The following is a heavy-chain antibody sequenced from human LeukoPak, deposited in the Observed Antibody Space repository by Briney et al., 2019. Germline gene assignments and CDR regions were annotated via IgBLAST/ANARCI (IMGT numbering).Heavy chain of an antibody. CDR3: VRTRRVVGGKDDAFDM. Sequence: SETLSLTCTVSGDSINDYFWTWIRQPAGEGLEWIGRTTSRGDSNYSPSLKSRVAMSVDSSKNQFSLKLNSVTAADTAVYHCVRTRRVVGGKDDAFDMWGQGTMVIVSS. J-gene: IGHJ3*02. CDR2: TTSRGDS. D-gene: IGHD1-26*01. CDR1: GDSINDYF. V-gene: IGHV4-4*07.